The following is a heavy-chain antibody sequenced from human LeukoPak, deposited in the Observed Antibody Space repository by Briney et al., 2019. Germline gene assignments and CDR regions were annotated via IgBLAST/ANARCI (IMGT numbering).Heavy chain of an antibody. CDR2: IYRDGST. V-gene: IGHV3-53*01. Sequence: GSLRLSCAASGFTVSSSYMSWVRHAPGRGLECVSDIYRDGSTYYADSVKGRFTISRDNSRNTVYLQMNSLSAEDTAVYYCATRPGMGINYFDLWGRGTLVTVSS. J-gene: IGHJ2*01. CDR1: GFTVSSSY. CDR3: ATRPGMGINYFDL. D-gene: IGHD1-1*01.